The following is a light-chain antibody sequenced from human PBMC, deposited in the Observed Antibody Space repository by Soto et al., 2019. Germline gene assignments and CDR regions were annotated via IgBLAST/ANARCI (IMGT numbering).Light chain of an antibody. Sequence: QPVLTQPPSVSGAPGQRVTISCTGSSCNIGAGYDVHWYQQLPGTAPKLLIYGNSNRPSGVPDRFSGSKSGTSASLAITGLQAEDEADYYCQSYDSSLSGHVVFGGGTKLTVL. J-gene: IGLJ2*01. CDR3: QSYDSSLSGHVV. CDR2: GNS. CDR1: SCNIGAGYD. V-gene: IGLV1-40*01.